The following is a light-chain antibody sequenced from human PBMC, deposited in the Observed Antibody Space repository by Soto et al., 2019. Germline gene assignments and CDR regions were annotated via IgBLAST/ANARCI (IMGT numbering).Light chain of an antibody. CDR1: TSNIGSNY. Sequence: QSVLTQPPSASGTPGQRVTISCSGDTSNIGSNYVYWYQQLPGTAPKLLIYSNYLRPSGVPDRSSGSKSGTSASLAISGLRSEDEADYYCAAWDDSLSGPLFGGGTKLTVL. CDR3: AAWDDSLSGPL. V-gene: IGLV1-47*02. J-gene: IGLJ2*01. CDR2: SNY.